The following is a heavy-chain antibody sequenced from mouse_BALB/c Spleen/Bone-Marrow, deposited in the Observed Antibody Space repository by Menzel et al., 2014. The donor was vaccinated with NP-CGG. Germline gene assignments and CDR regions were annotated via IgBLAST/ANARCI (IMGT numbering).Heavy chain of an antibody. CDR1: GFNIKDTY. CDR3: ASYVYGYCFDY. Sequence: VQLKQSGAELVKTGASVKLSCTASGFNIKDTYMHWVKQSPEQSLEWIGRIDPENVNTKYDPKFQGKATITADTSSNAAFLQLSILSAEDTVYYYGASYVYGYCFDYWGQGTTLTVSA. D-gene: IGHD1-1*01. V-gene: IGHV14-3*02. J-gene: IGHJ2*01. CDR2: IDPENVNT.